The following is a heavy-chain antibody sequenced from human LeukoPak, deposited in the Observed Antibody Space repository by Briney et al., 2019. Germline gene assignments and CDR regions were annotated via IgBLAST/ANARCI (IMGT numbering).Heavy chain of an antibody. CDR1: AFTFSSYA. D-gene: IGHD5-18*01. CDR2: ISGRGGST. Sequence: GGSLRPSCAASAFTFSSYAMSWVRQAPGKGREWVSAISGRGGSTYYADSVKGRFTISRDNSKNTLYLQMNSLRAEDTAVYYCAKAPRGYSYGYPEGYYFDYWGQGTLVTVSS. CDR3: AKAPRGYSYGYPEGYYFDY. V-gene: IGHV3-23*01. J-gene: IGHJ4*02.